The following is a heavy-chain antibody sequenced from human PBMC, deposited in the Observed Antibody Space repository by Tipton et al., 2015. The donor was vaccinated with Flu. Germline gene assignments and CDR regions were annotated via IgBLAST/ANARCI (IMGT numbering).Heavy chain of an antibody. D-gene: IGHD1-14*01. CDR2: ISYDGSNK. V-gene: IGHV3-30*04. J-gene: IGHJ4*02. CDR1: GFTFSSYA. Sequence: QLVQSGGGVVQPGRSLRLSCAASGFTFSSYAMHWVRQAPGKGLEWVAVISYDGSNKYYADTVKGRFTISRDNSKNTLYLQMNSLRAEETAVYYCARLVTAAFDYWGQGTLVTVSS. CDR3: ARLVTAAFDY.